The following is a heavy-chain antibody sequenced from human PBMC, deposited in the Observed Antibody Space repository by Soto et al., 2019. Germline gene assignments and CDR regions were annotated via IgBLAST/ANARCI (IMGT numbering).Heavy chain of an antibody. CDR1: GGSISSYY. CDR2: IYYSGST. CDR3: ARDIYGDYAFDY. V-gene: IGHV4-59*01. Sequence: PSETLSLTCTVSGGSISSYYWSWIRQPPGKGLEWIGYIYYSGSTNYNPSLKSRVTISVDTSKNQFSLKLSSVTAADTAVYYCARDIYGDYAFDYWGQGTLVTVS. D-gene: IGHD4-17*01. J-gene: IGHJ4*02.